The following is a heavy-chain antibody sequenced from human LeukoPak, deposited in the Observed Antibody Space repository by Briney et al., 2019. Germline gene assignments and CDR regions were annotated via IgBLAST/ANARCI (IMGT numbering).Heavy chain of an antibody. D-gene: IGHD3-22*01. CDR2: INPNSGGT. CDR1: GYTFTGYY. V-gene: IGHV1-2*02. J-gene: IGHJ3*02. Sequence: GASVKVSCKASGYTFTGYYMHWVRQAPGQGLEWMGWINPNSGGTNYAQKFQGRVTMTRDTSISTAYMELSRLRSDDTAVYYCARVRYYDSSGYQLDALDIWGQGTMVTVSS. CDR3: ARVRYYDSSGYQLDALDI.